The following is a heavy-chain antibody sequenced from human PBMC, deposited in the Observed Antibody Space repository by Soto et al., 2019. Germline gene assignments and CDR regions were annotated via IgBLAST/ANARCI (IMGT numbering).Heavy chain of an antibody. D-gene: IGHD3-9*01. CDR1: GDSVTNDNW. Sequence: QVQLQESGPGLVKPSGTLSLTCAVSGDSVTNDNWWSWVRQPPGKGLEWIGAIYHLGDTRYNPSLRSRITMAIDKSNNEVSLRLNSLTAAHTAVYYCARKRYLDWLLFDYWGQGTLVTVSS. CDR3: ARKRYLDWLLFDY. J-gene: IGHJ4*02. CDR2: IYHLGDT. V-gene: IGHV4-4*02.